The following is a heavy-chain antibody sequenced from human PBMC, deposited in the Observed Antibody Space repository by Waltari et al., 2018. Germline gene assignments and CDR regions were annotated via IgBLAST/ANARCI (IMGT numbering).Heavy chain of an antibody. CDR3: AKDRGGNLSY. Sequence: QVQLVESGGGVVQPGRSLRLSCAASGFTFSSYGMHWVRQAPGKGLEWVAVISYDGSNKYYADSVKGRFTISRDNSKNTLYLQMNSLRAEDTAVYYCAKDRGGNLSYWGQGTLVTVSS. D-gene: IGHD3-10*01. V-gene: IGHV3-30*18. CDR1: GFTFSSYG. CDR2: ISYDGSNK. J-gene: IGHJ4*02.